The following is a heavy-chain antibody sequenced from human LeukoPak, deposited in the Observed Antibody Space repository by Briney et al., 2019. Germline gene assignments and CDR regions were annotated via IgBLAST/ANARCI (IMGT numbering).Heavy chain of an antibody. CDR2: ISSSGSTI. CDR3: AREEGGWYDYFDY. V-gene: IGHV3-48*03. J-gene: IGHJ4*02. Sequence: PGGSLRLSCVASGFTFSSYWMSWVRQAPGKGLEWVSYISSSGSTIYYADSVKGRFTISRDNAKNSLYLQMNSLRAEDTAVYYCAREEGGWYDYFDYWGQGTLVTVSS. CDR1: GFTFSSYW. D-gene: IGHD6-19*01.